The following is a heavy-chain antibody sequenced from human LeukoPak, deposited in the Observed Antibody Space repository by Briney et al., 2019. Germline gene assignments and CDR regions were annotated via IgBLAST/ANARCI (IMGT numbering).Heavy chain of an antibody. CDR3: ARGSTVTTPWWYFDL. V-gene: IGHV1-46*01. J-gene: IGHJ2*01. CDR2: INPSGGST. D-gene: IGHD4-17*01. CDR1: GYTFTGYY. Sequence: ASVKVSCKASGYTFTGYYMHWVRQAPGQGLEWMGIINPSGGSTSYAQKFQGRVTKTRDMSTSTVYMELSSLRSEDTAVYYCARGSTVTTPWWYFDLWGRGTLVTVSS.